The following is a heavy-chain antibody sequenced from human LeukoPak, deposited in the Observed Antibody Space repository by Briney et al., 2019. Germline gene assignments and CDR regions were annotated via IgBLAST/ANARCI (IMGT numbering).Heavy chain of an antibody. CDR1: GFTFSSYG. CDR2: ISYDGSNK. Sequence: GGSLRLSCAASGFTFSSYGMHWVRQAPGKGLEWVAVISYDGSNKYYADSVKGRFTISRDNSKNTLYLQMNSLKAEDTAVYYCAKTLRGMDVWGQGTTVTVSS. J-gene: IGHJ6*02. CDR3: AKTLRGMDV. V-gene: IGHV3-30*18.